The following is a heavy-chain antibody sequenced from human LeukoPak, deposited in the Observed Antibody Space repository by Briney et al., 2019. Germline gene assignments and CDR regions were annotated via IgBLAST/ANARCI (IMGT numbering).Heavy chain of an antibody. Sequence: GRSLRLSCAASGFTFSSYGMHWVRQAPGKGLEWVAVISYDGGNKYYADSVKGRFTISRDNSKNTLYLQMNSLRAEDTAVYYCAKDKFPRFVGGGPMSPFDYWGQGTLVTVSS. CDR2: ISYDGGNK. V-gene: IGHV3-30*18. CDR3: AKDKFPRFVGGGPMSPFDY. J-gene: IGHJ4*02. CDR1: GFTFSSYG. D-gene: IGHD3-10*02.